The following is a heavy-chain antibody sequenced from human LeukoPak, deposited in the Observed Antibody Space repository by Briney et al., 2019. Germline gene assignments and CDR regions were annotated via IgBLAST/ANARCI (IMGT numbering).Heavy chain of an antibody. CDR3: ARHTAEGWLQLNDAFDI. CDR1: GGSISSYY. Sequence: SETLSLICTVSGGSISSYYGGWIRQPPGKGLEWIGDIYYSGSTNYNPSLKSRVTISVDTSQNQCSLKLGSVTAADTAVYYCARHTAEGWLQLNDAFDIWGQGTMVTVSS. V-gene: IGHV4-59*08. J-gene: IGHJ3*02. D-gene: IGHD5-24*01. CDR2: IYYSGST.